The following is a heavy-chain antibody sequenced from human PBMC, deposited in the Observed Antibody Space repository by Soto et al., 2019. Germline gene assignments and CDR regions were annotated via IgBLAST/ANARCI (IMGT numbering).Heavy chain of an antibody. Sequence: QLQLQESGPGLVKPSETLSLTCTVSGGSISSSSYFWGWIRQPPGKGLEWIGSIYYSGSTYYNPSLRSRVTVSVDTAKTPCPLKLCSVTAADTAVYYCARHPSDFWFDPWGQGTLVTVSS. J-gene: IGHJ5*02. CDR3: ARHPSDFWFDP. CDR1: GGSISSSSYF. D-gene: IGHD2-21*02. CDR2: IYYSGST. V-gene: IGHV4-39*01.